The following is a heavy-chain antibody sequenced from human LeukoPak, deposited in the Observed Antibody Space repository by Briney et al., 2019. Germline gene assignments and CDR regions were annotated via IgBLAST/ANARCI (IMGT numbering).Heavy chain of an antibody. D-gene: IGHD6-19*01. V-gene: IGHV1-18*01. CDR1: GYTFTSYG. Sequence: GASVRVSCKASGYTFTSYGISWVRQAPGQGLEWMGWISAYNGNTNYAQKLQGRVTMTTDTSTSTAYVELRSLRSDDTAVYYCARDGYSSGWFDYWGQGTLVTASS. CDR3: ARDGYSSGWFDY. CDR2: ISAYNGNT. J-gene: IGHJ4*02.